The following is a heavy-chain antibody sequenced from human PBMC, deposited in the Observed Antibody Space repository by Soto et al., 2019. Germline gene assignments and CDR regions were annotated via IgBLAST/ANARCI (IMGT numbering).Heavy chain of an antibody. V-gene: IGHV4-34*01. CDR2: MSHSGGT. CDR1: GGFVSSGSYY. Sequence: QVQLQQWGAGLLKPSETLSLTCAVYGGFVSSGSYYWSWIRQPPGKGLEWIGEMSHSGGTHFNPSLKSRVTISVDTSNNQFSLKTSSVTAADTALYYCARVERGTATTVVDAFDIWGPGTMVTVSS. CDR3: ARVERGTATTVVDAFDI. D-gene: IGHD1-1*01. J-gene: IGHJ3*02.